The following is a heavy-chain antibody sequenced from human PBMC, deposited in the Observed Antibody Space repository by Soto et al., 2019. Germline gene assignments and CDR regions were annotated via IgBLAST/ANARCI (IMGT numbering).Heavy chain of an antibody. CDR2: IYWDDDK. CDR3: AKITPFDFKGYYFDF. CDR1: GFSLSTTTVG. V-gene: IGHV2-5*02. D-gene: IGHD3-16*01. J-gene: IGHJ4*02. Sequence: SGPTLVNPTQTLTLTCTLSGFSLSTTTVGVAWIRQPPGKALEWLALIYWDDDKRYIPSLRSRLTITKDTSTDQVVLTMTNTDPVDTATYYCAKITPFDFKGYYFDFWGPGILVTVSS.